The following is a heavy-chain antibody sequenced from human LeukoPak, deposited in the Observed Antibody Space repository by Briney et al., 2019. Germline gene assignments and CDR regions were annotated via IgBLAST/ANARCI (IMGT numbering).Heavy chain of an antibody. CDR3: ARGLGATFDY. CDR2: ISYDGSVI. CDR1: GFTLSSFG. J-gene: IGHJ4*02. V-gene: IGHV3-30*03. Sequence: GRSLRLSCAASGFTLSSFGMHWVRQAPGKGLEWMTVISYDGSVIYNADSVKGRFTISRDNSKNTLYLQMNSLRAEDTAVYYCARGLGATFDYWGQGTLVTVSS. D-gene: IGHD1-26*01.